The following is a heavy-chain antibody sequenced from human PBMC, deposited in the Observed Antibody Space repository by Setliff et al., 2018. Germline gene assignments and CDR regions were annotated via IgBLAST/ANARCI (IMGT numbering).Heavy chain of an antibody. CDR1: TFTFSKYA. CDR3: AKDPNGDFVGAFDS. CDR2: IGASRDNT. Sequence: PGGSLRLSCVASTFTFSKYAVTWVRQAPGKGLEWVSSIGASRDNTYYADSVKGRFVISRDNSMNTIYLQMNSLRAEDTAKYYCAKDPNGDFVGAFDSWGRGTLVTVSS. J-gene: IGHJ5*01. V-gene: IGHV3-23*01. D-gene: IGHD2-21*02.